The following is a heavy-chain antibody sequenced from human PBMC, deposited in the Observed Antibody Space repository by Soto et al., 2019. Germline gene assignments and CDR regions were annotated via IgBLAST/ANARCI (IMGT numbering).Heavy chain of an antibody. V-gene: IGHV4-31*03. Sequence: TLSLTCTVSGGSISSGGYYWSWIRQHPGKGLEWIGYIYYSGSTYYNPSLKSRVTISVDTSKNQFSLKLSSVTAADTAVYYCARESGYDFENYYGMDVWGQGTTVTVSS. CDR1: GGSISSGGYY. CDR3: ARESGYDFENYYGMDV. D-gene: IGHD5-12*01. J-gene: IGHJ6*02. CDR2: IYYSGST.